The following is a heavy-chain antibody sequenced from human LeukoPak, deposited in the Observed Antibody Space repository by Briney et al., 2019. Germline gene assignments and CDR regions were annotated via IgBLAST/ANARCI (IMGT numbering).Heavy chain of an antibody. Sequence: GASVKVSCKASGDTFNSYALSWVRQAPGQGLEWMGIINPSGGSTSYAQKFQGRVTMTRDMSTSTVYMELSSLRSEDTAVYYCAREGFNYDFWSGYYGVHYYYYMDVWGKGTTVTVSS. J-gene: IGHJ6*03. CDR3: AREGFNYDFWSGYYGVHYYYYMDV. D-gene: IGHD3-3*01. CDR1: GDTFNSYA. CDR2: INPSGGST. V-gene: IGHV1-46*02.